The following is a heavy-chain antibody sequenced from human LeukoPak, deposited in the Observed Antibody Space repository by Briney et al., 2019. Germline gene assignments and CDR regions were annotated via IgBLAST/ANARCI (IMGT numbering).Heavy chain of an antibody. V-gene: IGHV1-46*01. Sequence: ASVKVSCKASGYTFTSYYMHWVRQAPGQGLEWMGIINPSGGSTSYAQKFQGRVTMTRDMSTSTVYMELSSLRPEDTAVYYCARGAVVRGVIITSFEGRWNWFDPWGQGTLVTVSS. CDR3: ARGAVVRGVIITSFEGRWNWFDP. D-gene: IGHD3-10*01. CDR1: GYTFTSYY. CDR2: INPSGGST. J-gene: IGHJ5*02.